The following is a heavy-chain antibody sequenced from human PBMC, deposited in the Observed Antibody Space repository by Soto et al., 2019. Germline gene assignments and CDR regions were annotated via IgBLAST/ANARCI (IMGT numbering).Heavy chain of an antibody. CDR2: FADGGSAP. V-gene: IGHV3-21*06. Sequence: GGSLRLSCEASESALTSLAMTWVRQAPGKGLEWVSSFADGGSAPDYADSVKGRFTISRDNAKNSLYLQMNSLRAEDTAVYYCARDSSITPRPLDYWGQGTPVTVS. D-gene: IGHD6-6*01. CDR3: ARDSSITPRPLDY. J-gene: IGHJ4*02. CDR1: ESALTSLA.